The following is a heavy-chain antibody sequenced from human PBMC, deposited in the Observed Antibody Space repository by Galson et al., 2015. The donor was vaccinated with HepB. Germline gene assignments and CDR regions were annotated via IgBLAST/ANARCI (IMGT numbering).Heavy chain of an antibody. CDR3: ARGGMATIGGPTFDY. CDR1: RYTFTKFG. D-gene: IGHD5-24*01. V-gene: IGHV1-18*01. Sequence: SVKVSCKAYRYTFTKFGISWVRQAPGQGPEWMGWINPYNGNTNYAQKFQGRVIMTTDTSTSTAYMELRSLRSDDTAVYYCARGGMATIGGPTFDYWGQGTLVTVSS. CDR2: INPYNGNT. J-gene: IGHJ4*02.